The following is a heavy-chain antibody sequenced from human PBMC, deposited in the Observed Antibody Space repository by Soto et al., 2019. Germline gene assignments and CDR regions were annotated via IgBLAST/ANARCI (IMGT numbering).Heavy chain of an antibody. V-gene: IGHV3-30*18. J-gene: IGHJ4*02. CDR3: AKDMRAARQENLDY. D-gene: IGHD6-6*01. Sequence: PGGSLSLSCAASGFTFSSYGMHWVRQAPGKGLEWVAVISYDGSNKYYADSVKGRFTISRDNSKNTLYLQMNSLRAEDTAVYYCAKDMRAARQENLDYWGQGTLVTVSS. CDR1: GFTFSSYG. CDR2: ISYDGSNK.